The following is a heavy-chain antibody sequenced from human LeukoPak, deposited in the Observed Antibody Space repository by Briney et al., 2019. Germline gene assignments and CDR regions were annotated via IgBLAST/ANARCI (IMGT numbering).Heavy chain of an antibody. Sequence: GGSLRLSCAASGFTVSSNYMSWVRQAPGKGLEWVAVISYDGSNKYYADSVKGRFTISRDNSKNTLYLQMNSLRAEDTAVYYCARGWARRYCSGGSCLPYFDYWGQGTLVTVSS. CDR2: ISYDGSNK. CDR3: ARGWARRYCSGGSCLPYFDY. J-gene: IGHJ4*02. D-gene: IGHD2-15*01. V-gene: IGHV3-30-3*01. CDR1: GFTVSSNY.